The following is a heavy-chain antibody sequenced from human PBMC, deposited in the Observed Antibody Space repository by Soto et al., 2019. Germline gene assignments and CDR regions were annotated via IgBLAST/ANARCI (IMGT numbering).Heavy chain of an antibody. J-gene: IGHJ6*02. CDR1: GFTFSSYG. CDR2: IWYDGSNK. Sequence: GGSLRLSCAASGFTFSSYGMHWVRQAPGKGLEWVAVIWYDGSNKYYADSVKGRFTISRDNSKNTLYLQMNSLRAEDTAVYYCARDLVVVPDYYGMDVWGQGTTVTVSS. V-gene: IGHV3-33*01. D-gene: IGHD2-2*01. CDR3: ARDLVVVPDYYGMDV.